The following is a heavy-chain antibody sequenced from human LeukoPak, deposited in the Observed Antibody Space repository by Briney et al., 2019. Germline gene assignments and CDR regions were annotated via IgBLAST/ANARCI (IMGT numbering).Heavy chain of an antibody. CDR1: GFTFSSYW. D-gene: IGHD6-25*01. V-gene: IGHV3-74*01. CDR3: ARVGARLGAFDI. Sequence: GGSLRLSCAASGFTFSSYWMHWVRQAPGKGLVWVSRVKSDGSSTSNADPVNDRFTIFRDNTKNTLYLQMNSLRAEDTAVYYCARVGARLGAFDIWGQGTMVTVSS. CDR2: VKSDGSST. J-gene: IGHJ3*02.